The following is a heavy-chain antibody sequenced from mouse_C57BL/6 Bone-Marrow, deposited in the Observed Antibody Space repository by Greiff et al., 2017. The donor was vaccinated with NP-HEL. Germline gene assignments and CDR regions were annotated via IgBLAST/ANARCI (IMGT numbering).Heavy chain of an antibody. CDR3: ARGGKSPYYYAMDY. V-gene: IGHV1-81*01. Sequence: VKLLESGAELARPGASVKLSCKASGYTFTSYGISWVKQRPGQGLEWIGEIYPRSGNTYYNEKFKGKATLTADKSSSTAYMELRSLTSEDSAVYFCARGGKSPYYYAMDYWGQGTSVTVSS. CDR1: GYTFTSYG. D-gene: IGHD1-3*01. CDR2: IYPRSGNT. J-gene: IGHJ4*01.